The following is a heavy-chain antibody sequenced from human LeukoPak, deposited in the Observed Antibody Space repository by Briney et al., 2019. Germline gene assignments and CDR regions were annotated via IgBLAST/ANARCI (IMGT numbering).Heavy chain of an antibody. CDR2: IYYSGST. J-gene: IGHJ4*02. CDR1: GGSISSGDYY. V-gene: IGHV4-30-4*08. CDR3: ARGTGPWHDYDDD. Sequence: SETLSLTCTVSGGSISSGDYYWSWIRQPPGKGLEWIGYIYYSGSTYYNPSLKSRVTISVDTSKNQFSLKLSSVTAADTAVYYCARGTGPWHDYDDDWGQGTLVTVS.